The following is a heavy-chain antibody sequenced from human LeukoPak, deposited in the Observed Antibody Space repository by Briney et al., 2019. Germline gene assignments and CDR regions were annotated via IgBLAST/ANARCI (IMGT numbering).Heavy chain of an antibody. D-gene: IGHD2-15*01. CDR2: TTNKAHSYTT. CDR3: ARAPSGLDY. V-gene: IGHV3-72*01. J-gene: IGHJ4*02. CDR1: GFTLSDHN. Sequence: GGSLRLSCAVSGFTLSDHNMDWVRQAPGKGLEWVGRTTNKAHSYTTEYAASVKGRFTISRDDSQNSLYLQMNSLKTEDTAVYYCARAPSGLDYWGQGILVTLSS.